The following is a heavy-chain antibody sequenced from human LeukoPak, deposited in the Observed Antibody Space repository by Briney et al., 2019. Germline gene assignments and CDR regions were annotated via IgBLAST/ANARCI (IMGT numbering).Heavy chain of an antibody. D-gene: IGHD5-18*01. V-gene: IGHV4-39*01. Sequence: SETLSLTCTVSGGSISSSSYYWGWIRQPPGTGLEWIGSIYYSGSTYYNPSLKSRVTISVDTSKNQFSLKLSSVTAADTAVYYCASAIYSYGSYYFDYWGQGTLVTVSS. CDR3: ASAIYSYGSYYFDY. J-gene: IGHJ4*02. CDR2: IYYSGST. CDR1: GGSISSSSYY.